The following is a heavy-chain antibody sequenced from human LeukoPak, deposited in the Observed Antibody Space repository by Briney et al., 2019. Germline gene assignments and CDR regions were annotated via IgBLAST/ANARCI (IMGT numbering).Heavy chain of an antibody. CDR3: AKDDLPSVLLWFGDIIPPPTFDY. D-gene: IGHD3-10*01. J-gene: IGHJ4*02. V-gene: IGHV3-33*05. Sequence: GRSLRLSCAASGFTFSSYGMHWVRQAPDKGLEWVAVLSYDGSNKYYADSVKGRFTISRDNSKNTLYLQMNSLRAEDTAVYYCAKDDLPSVLLWFGDIIPPPTFDYWGQGTLVTVSS. CDR2: LSYDGSNK. CDR1: GFTFSSYG.